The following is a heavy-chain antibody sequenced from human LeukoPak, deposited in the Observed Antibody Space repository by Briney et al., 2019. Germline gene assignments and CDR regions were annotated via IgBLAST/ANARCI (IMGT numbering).Heavy chain of an antibody. CDR1: GYTFINFG. CDR3: PREYRSGSYTGIDY. CDR2: VSAYNSAYNGNT. Sequence: ASVKVSCKSSGYTFINFGISWVRQGPGQGLEWMGWVSAYNSAYNGNTHYAQKLQARATMTTDTSTNTGYMELRSLRSDDTAVYYCPREYRSGSYTGIDYWGQGTLVTVSS. J-gene: IGHJ4*02. D-gene: IGHD3-10*01. V-gene: IGHV1-18*01.